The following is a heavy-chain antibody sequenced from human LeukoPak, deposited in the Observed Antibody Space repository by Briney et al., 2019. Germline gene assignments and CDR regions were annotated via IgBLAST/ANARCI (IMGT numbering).Heavy chain of an antibody. Sequence: KLQGRVTMTTDTSTSTAYMELRSLRSDDTAVYYCARGRGDYVDYWGQGTLVTVSS. V-gene: IGHV1-18*01. D-gene: IGHD3-10*01. J-gene: IGHJ4*02. CDR3: ARGRGDYVDY.